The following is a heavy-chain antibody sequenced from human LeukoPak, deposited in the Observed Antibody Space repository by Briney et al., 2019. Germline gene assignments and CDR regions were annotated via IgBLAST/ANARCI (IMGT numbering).Heavy chain of an antibody. CDR3: ARVPDEKPAIVVVPAAMLWFDP. J-gene: IGHJ5*02. CDR2: IIPIFGTA. D-gene: IGHD2-2*01. V-gene: IGHV1-69*13. CDR1: GGTFSSYA. Sequence: SVKVSCKASGGTFSSYAISWVRQAPGQGLEWMGGIIPIFGTANYAQKFQGRVTITADESTSTAYMELSSLRSEDTAVYYCARVPDEKPAIVVVPAAMLWFDPWGQGTLVTVSS.